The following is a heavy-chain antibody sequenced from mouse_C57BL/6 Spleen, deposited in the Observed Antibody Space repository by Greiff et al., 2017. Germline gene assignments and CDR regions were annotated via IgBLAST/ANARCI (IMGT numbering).Heavy chain of an antibody. CDR3: ARDRGSSLTGTGYFDY. V-gene: IGHV1-53*01. CDR1: GYTFTSYW. D-gene: IGHD4-1*01. J-gene: IGHJ2*01. Sequence: VQLQQPGTELVKPGASVKLSCKASGYTFTSYWMHWVKQRPGQGLEWIGNINPSNGGTNYNEKFKSKATLTVDKSSSTAYMQLSSLTSEDSAVYYCARDRGSSLTGTGYFDYWGQGTTLTVSS. CDR2: INPSNGGT.